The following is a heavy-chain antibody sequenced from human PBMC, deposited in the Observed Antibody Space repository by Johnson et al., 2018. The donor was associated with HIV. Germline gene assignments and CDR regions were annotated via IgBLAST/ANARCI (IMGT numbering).Heavy chain of an antibody. J-gene: IGHJ3*02. CDR1: GFTFSSYG. CDR3: ARVRGDCNGASCYRWGTFDI. CDR2: IGSNGLTI. D-gene: IGHD2-15*01. V-gene: IGHV3-9*01. Sequence: VLLVESGGGVVQPGRSLRLSCAASGFTFSSYGMHWVRQGPGKGLEWVAGIGSNGLTIGYVDSVKGRFTISRDNAKNSLYLQMNSLRAEDTALYYCARVRGDCNGASCYRWGTFDIWGQGTMVTVAS.